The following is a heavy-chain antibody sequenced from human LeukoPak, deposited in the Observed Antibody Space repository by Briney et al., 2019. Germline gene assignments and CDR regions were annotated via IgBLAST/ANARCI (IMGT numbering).Heavy chain of an antibody. CDR3: ARGGDGNMDI. CDR2: IHHSGTT. J-gene: IGHJ3*02. D-gene: IGHD2/OR15-2a*01. CDR1: GLSINTGYY. Sequence: PSETLSLTCSVSGLSINTGYYWGWIRQSPGKGLELIGYIHHSGTTYYNPSLQSRVTISVDLSKNQFSLRLTSVTAADTAVYYCARGGDGNMDIWGQGTMVTVSS. V-gene: IGHV4-38-2*02.